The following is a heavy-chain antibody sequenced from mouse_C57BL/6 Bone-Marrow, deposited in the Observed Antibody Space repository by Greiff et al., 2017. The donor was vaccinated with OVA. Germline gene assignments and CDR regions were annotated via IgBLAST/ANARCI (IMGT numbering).Heavy chain of an antibody. Sequence: QVQLQQSGAELARPGASVKLSCKASGYTFTSYGISWVKQRTGQGLEWIGEIYPRSGNTYYNEKFKGKATLTADKSSSTAYMELRSLTSEYSAVYVCARYYYGKSWFAYWGQGTLVTVSA. D-gene: IGHD2-1*01. V-gene: IGHV1-81*01. CDR2: IYPRSGNT. CDR1: GYTFTSYG. CDR3: ARYYYGKSWFAY. J-gene: IGHJ3*01.